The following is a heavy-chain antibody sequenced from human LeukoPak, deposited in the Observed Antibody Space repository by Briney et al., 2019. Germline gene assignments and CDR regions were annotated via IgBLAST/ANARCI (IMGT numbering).Heavy chain of an antibody. D-gene: IGHD3-22*01. CDR1: GFTFSSYW. V-gene: IGHV3-74*01. Sequence: GGSLRLSCVASGFTFSSYWMHWVRQAPRKGLVWVSRINGDGRNINYADSVRGRFTISRDNSKNTLYLQMNSLRAEDTAVYYCARPRLYYYDSSGYLGYFQHWGQGTLVTVSS. CDR2: INGDGRNI. CDR3: ARPRLYYYDSSGYLGYFQH. J-gene: IGHJ1*01.